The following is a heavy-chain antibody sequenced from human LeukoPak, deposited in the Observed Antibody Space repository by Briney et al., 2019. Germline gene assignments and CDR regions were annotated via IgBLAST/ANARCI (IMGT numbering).Heavy chain of an antibody. CDR1: GYTFTGYY. J-gene: IGHJ5*02. Sequence: ASVKVSCMASGYTFTGYYMHWVRQAPGQGLEWMGWINPNSGGTNYAQKFQGRVTMTRDTSISTAYMELSRLRSDDTAVYYCARDNSVGDIAWWFDPWGQGTLVTVSS. D-gene: IGHD3-10*01. CDR3: ARDNSVGDIAWWFDP. CDR2: INPNSGGT. V-gene: IGHV1-2*02.